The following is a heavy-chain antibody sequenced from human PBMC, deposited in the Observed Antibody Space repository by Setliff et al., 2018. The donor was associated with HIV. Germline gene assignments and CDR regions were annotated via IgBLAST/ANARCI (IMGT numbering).Heavy chain of an antibody. Sequence: ASVKVSCKASGYTFTSYYMHWVRQAPGQGLEWMGIINPSGGSTSYTQKFQGRVTMTRDTSTSTVYMELSSLRSEDTAVYYCARVARRGYFDYCGQGTLVTVSS. D-gene: IGHD6-6*01. CDR3: ARVARRGYFDY. V-gene: IGHV1-46*01. J-gene: IGHJ4*02. CDR2: INPSGGST. CDR1: GYTFTSYY.